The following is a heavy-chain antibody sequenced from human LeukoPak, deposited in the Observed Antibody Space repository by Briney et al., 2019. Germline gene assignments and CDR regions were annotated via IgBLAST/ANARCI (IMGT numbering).Heavy chain of an antibody. V-gene: IGHV3-30*04. J-gene: IGHJ4*02. Sequence: GGSLRLSCAASGFTFSSYAIHWVRQAPGKGLEWVAVISYDGSNKYYADSVKGRFTISRDNSKNTLYLQMNSLRAEDTAVYYCASTVAVPYYFDYWGQGTLVTVSS. CDR2: ISYDGSNK. CDR1: GFTFSSYA. CDR3: ASTVAVPYYFDY. D-gene: IGHD6-19*01.